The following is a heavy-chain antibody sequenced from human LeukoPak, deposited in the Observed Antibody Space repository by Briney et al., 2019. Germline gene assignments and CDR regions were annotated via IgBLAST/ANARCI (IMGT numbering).Heavy chain of an antibody. V-gene: IGHV4-59*08. Sequence: SETLSLSCTVSGGSISSYHWSWIRQPPGKGLQWIGYIDYSGSTKYNPSLKSRVTISVDTSKSQFSLKLSSVTAADTAVYYRARQQEVDDWGGSCFFDYWGRGTLVTVSS. D-gene: IGHD3-9*01. J-gene: IGHJ4*02. CDR1: GGSISSYH. CDR2: IDYSGST. CDR3: ARQQEVDDWGGSCFFDY.